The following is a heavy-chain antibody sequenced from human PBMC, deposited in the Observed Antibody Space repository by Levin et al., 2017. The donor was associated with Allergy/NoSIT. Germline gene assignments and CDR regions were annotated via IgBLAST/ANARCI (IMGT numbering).Heavy chain of an antibody. J-gene: IGHJ1*01. Sequence: PSETLSLTCTVSGDSISSSSSSWGWIRLPPGKGLEWIGSIYSGGSTYYNPSLKSRVTISIDTSKNHFSLKVDSVTAADTAVYYCATSEYFRYWGQGTLVTVSS. V-gene: IGHV4-39*02. CDR3: ATSEYFRY. CDR1: GDSISSSSSS. CDR2: IYSGGST.